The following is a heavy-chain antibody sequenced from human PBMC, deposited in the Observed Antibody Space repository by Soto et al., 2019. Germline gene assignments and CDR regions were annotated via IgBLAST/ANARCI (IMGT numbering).Heavy chain of an antibody. Sequence: ASVKVSCKASGYTFTSYGISWVRQAPGQGLEWMGWISAYNGNTNYAQKLQGRVTMTTDTSTSTAYMELRSLRSDDTAVYYCARDDCSGGSCHSERAFDIWGQGTMVTVSS. CDR3: ARDDCSGGSCHSERAFDI. CDR2: ISAYNGNT. CDR1: GYTFTSYG. D-gene: IGHD2-15*01. V-gene: IGHV1-18*01. J-gene: IGHJ3*02.